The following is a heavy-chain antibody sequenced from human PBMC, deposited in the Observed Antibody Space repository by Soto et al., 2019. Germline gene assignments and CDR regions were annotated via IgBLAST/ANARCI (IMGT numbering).Heavy chain of an antibody. V-gene: IGHV4-61*01. J-gene: IGHJ6*02. CDR1: GGSVSSGSYY. D-gene: IGHD3-10*02. CDR2: IYYSGST. Sequence: PSETLSLTCTVSGGSVSSGSYYWSWIRQPPGKGLEWIGYIYYSGSTNYNPSLKSRVTISVDTSKNQFSLKLSSVTAADTAVYYCARFRASVCSRYYYYYGMYFWGQGTTVTVSS. CDR3: ARFRASVCSRYYYYYGMYF.